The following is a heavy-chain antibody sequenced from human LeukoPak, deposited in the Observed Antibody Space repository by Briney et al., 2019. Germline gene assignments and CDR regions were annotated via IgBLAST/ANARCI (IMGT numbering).Heavy chain of an antibody. J-gene: IGHJ4*02. V-gene: IGHV3-53*01. D-gene: IGHD3-3*02. CDR1: GFIVSNTY. CDR2: IHNDGST. CDR3: ASLARDY. Sequence: GGSLRLSCAASGFIVSNTYMTWVRQAPGKGLKWVSVIHNDGSTYYADSVKGRFTVSRDNSKNMVFLRMNSLRVEDTAVYFCASLARDYWGQGTLVSVSS.